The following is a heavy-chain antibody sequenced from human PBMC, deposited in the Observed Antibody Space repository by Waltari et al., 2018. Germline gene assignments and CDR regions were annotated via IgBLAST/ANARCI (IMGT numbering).Heavy chain of an antibody. J-gene: IGHJ6*02. Sequence: QVQLGQSGAEAKKPGSSVRVSCRASGGTFTSDTVKWVRQAPGKGLEWMGRIMPDISETEYAVKFQGRITIIADKSTGTVYMELSSLRSDDTAVYYCAGGDGGYYYHKMDVWGQGTTVTVSS. CDR1: GGTFTSDT. D-gene: IGHD3-22*01. CDR2: IMPDISET. V-gene: IGHV1-69*02. CDR3: AGGDGGYYYHKMDV.